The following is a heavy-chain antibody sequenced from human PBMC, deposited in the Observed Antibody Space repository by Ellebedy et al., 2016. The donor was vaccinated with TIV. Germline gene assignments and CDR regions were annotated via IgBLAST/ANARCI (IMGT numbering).Heavy chain of an antibody. Sequence: SETLSLTXTVSGGSISSYYWSWIRQPPGKGLEWIGYIYYSGSTNYNPSLKSRVTISVDTSKNQFSLKLSSVTAADTAVYYCARTQNYDFWSGYPSYYYYGMDVWGQGTTVTVSS. J-gene: IGHJ6*02. CDR1: GGSISSYY. D-gene: IGHD3-3*01. CDR2: IYYSGST. V-gene: IGHV4-59*01. CDR3: ARTQNYDFWSGYPSYYYYGMDV.